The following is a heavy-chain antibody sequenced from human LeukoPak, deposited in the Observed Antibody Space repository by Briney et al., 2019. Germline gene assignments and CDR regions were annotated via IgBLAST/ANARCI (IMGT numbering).Heavy chain of an antibody. J-gene: IGHJ3*02. D-gene: IGHD1-26*01. CDR1: GDSTSSDRYY. CDR3: ARAVIVGATKAFDI. V-gene: IGHV4-39*07. CDR2: IYYSGST. Sequence: PSETLSLTCTVSGDSTSSDRYYGGWVRQPPGKGLEWIGNIYYSGSTNYNPSLKSRVTISVDKSKSQSSLKLSSVTAADTAVYYCARAVIVGATKAFDIWGQGTMVTVSS.